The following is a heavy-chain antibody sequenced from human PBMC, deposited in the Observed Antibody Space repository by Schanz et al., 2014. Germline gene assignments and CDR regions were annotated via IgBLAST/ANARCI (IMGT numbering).Heavy chain of an antibody. CDR1: GYFFSSYG. D-gene: IGHD4-17*01. V-gene: IGHV1-18*01. CDR2: ISPYNGNT. CDR3: ARVVRSDYLSELDF. J-gene: IGHJ4*02. Sequence: QLQLVQSGAEVKKPGASVKVSCKASGYFFSSYGISWVRQAPGQGLEWMGWISPYNGNTKYAEKLEDRVTMTTDISTSTDYMQLRSLTSDDTAVYYCARVVRSDYLSELDFWGQGTQVIVSS.